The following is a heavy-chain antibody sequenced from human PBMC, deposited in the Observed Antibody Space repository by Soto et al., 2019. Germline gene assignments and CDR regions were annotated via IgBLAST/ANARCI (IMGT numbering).Heavy chain of an antibody. D-gene: IGHD3-3*01. CDR1: GGSISSGGYY. V-gene: IGHV4-31*03. Sequence: QVQLQESGPGLVKLSQTLSLTCTVSGGSISSGGYYWSWIRQHPGKGLEWIGYIYYSGSTYYNPSLKSRVTISVDTSKNQFSLKLSSVTAADTAVYYCARVEETIFGVAHIDYWGQGTLVTVSS. CDR2: IYYSGST. J-gene: IGHJ4*02. CDR3: ARVEETIFGVAHIDY.